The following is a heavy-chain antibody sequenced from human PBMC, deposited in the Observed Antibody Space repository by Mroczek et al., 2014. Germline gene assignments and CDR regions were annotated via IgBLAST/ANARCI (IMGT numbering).Heavy chain of an antibody. Sequence: QVQLQDGPRTGEASETLSLTCTVSGGSISSSSYYWGWIRQPPGKGLEWIGSIYYSGSTYYNPSLKSRVTISVDTSKNQFSLKLSSVTAADTAVYYCARLVVVVAATRYYYYGMDVWGQGTTVTVSS. D-gene: IGHD2-15*01. V-gene: IGHV4-39*01. CDR3: ARLVVVVAATRYYYYGMDV. CDR2: IYYSGST. CDR1: GGSISSSSYY. J-gene: IGHJ6*02.